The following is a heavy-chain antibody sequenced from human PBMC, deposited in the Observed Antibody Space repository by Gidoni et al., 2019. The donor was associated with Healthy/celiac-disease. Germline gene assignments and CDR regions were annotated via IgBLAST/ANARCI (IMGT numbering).Heavy chain of an antibody. CDR2: IYYSGST. J-gene: IGHJ4*02. Sequence: QLQLQESGPGLVKPSETLSLTCTVPGGSISSSSYYWGWIRQSPGKGLEWLGSIYYSGSTYYNPSLKSRVTISVDTSKNQFSLKLSSVTAADTAVYYCARATSGWYTSGVDYWGQGTLVTVSS. CDR3: ARATSGWYTSGVDY. D-gene: IGHD6-19*01. V-gene: IGHV4-39*07. CDR1: GGSISSSSYY.